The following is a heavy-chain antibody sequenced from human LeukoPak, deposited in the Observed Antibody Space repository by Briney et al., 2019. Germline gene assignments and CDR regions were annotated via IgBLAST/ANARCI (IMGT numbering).Heavy chain of an antibody. J-gene: IGHJ6*03. CDR3: AKEDRYYYYYMDV. CDR2: ISGSDSST. V-gene: IGHV3-23*01. CDR1: GFTFTSSA. Sequence: GGTLRLSCAASGFTFTSSAMSWVRQAPGKGLEWVSTISGSDSSTHYADSVKGRFTISRDNSKNTLYLQMNSLRAEDTAVYYCAKEDRYYYYYMDVWGKGTTVTISS. D-gene: IGHD2-15*01.